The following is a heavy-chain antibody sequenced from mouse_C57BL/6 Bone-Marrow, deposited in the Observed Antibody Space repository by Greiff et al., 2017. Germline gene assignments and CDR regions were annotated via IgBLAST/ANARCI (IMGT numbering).Heavy chain of an antibody. J-gene: IGHJ1*03. CDR2: IHPNSGST. Sequence: QVQLQQSGAELVKPGASVKLSCKASGYTFTSYWMHWVKQRPGQGLEWIGMIHPNSGSTNYNEKFKSKATLTVDKSSSTAYMQLSSLTSEDSAVYYCARSRYYGSSWYFDVWGTGTTVTVSS. CDR3: ARSRYYGSSWYFDV. V-gene: IGHV1-64*01. D-gene: IGHD1-1*01. CDR1: GYTFTSYW.